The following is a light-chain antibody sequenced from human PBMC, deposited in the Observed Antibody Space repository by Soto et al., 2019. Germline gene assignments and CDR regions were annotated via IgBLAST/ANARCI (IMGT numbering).Light chain of an antibody. J-gene: IGLJ3*02. V-gene: IGLV2-23*02. CDR3: CSYVGSSTFGV. Sequence: QSALTQTASVSGSPGQSITISCTGTSSDVGSYNLVSWYQQHPGKAPKLMIYEDSKRPSGVSNRFSGSKSGNTASLTISGLQAEDAADYYCCSYVGSSTFGVFGGGTEVTVL. CDR2: EDS. CDR1: SSDVGSYNL.